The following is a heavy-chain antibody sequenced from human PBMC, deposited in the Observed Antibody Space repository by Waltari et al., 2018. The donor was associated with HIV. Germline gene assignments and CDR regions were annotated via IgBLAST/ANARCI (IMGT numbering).Heavy chain of an antibody. D-gene: IGHD1-26*01. CDR1: ESSITSYY. CDR3: ARDQVYSGNSPGRVGMDV. CDR2: ISYSGST. Sequence: QVQLQESGPGVVQPSETLSLTCTVSESSITSYYWSWLRQPPGRGLEWIGYISYSGSTTYNPSLKTRVTISRDTSTNQFSLRLTSVTAADTAVYYCARDQVYSGNSPGRVGMDVWGQGTTVTVSS. V-gene: IGHV4-59*01. J-gene: IGHJ6*02.